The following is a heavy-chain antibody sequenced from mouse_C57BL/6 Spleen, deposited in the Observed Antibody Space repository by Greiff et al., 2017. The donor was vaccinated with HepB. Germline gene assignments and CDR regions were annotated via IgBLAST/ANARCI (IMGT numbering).Heavy chain of an antibody. Sequence: EVKLVESGEGLVKPGGSLKLSCAASGFTFSSYAMSWVRQTPEKRLEWVAYISSGGDYIYYADTVKGRFTISRDNARNTLYLQMSSLKSEDTAMYYCTRGPPYYYGSSYWYFDVWGTGTTVTVSS. J-gene: IGHJ1*03. D-gene: IGHD1-1*01. CDR2: ISSGGDYI. CDR3: TRGPPYYYGSSYWYFDV. CDR1: GFTFSSYA. V-gene: IGHV5-9-1*02.